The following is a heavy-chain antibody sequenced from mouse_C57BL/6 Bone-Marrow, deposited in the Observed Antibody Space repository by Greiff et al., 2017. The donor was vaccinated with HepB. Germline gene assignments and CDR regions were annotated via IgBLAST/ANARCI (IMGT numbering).Heavy chain of an antibody. V-gene: IGHV3-6*01. J-gene: IGHJ4*01. CDR2: ISYDGSN. Sequence: ESGPGLVKPSQSLSLTCSVTGYSITSGYYWNWIRQFPGNKLEWMGYISYDGSNNYNPSLKNRISITRDTSKNQFFLKLNSVTTEDTATYYCAREATNYAMDYWGQGTSVTVSS. CDR1: GYSITSGYY. CDR3: AREATNYAMDY.